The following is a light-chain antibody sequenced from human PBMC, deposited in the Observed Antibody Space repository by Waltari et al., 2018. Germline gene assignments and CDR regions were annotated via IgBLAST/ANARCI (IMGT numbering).Light chain of an antibody. J-gene: IGLJ2*01. Sequence: QSALTPPAPVFGSPGQSITISRTAPSSYVGGYTLVSWFQPPPRKAPQLMIYEGSKRPSGVSNRFSGSKSGNTASLTISGLQAEDEADYYCCSYASGDTILFGGGTKLTVL. CDR1: SSYVGGYTL. CDR3: CSYASGDTIL. CDR2: EGS. V-gene: IGLV2-23*01.